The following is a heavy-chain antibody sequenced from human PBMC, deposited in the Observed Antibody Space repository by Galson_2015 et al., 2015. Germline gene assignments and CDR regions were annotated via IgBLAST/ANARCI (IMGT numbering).Heavy chain of an antibody. J-gene: IGHJ6*02. CDR3: AREIEGWQRPLPYYGMDV. CDR1: GFTFSSYA. V-gene: IGHV3-30-3*01. CDR2: ISYDGSNK. Sequence: SLRLSCAASGFTFSSYAMHWVRQAPGKGLEWVAVISYDGSNKYYADSVKGRFTISRDNSKNTLYLQMNSLRAEDTAVYYCAREIEGWQRPLPYYGMDVWGQGTTVTVSS. D-gene: IGHD6-25*01.